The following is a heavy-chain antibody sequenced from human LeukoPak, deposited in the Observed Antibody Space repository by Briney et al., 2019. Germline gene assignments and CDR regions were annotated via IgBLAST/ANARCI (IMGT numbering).Heavy chain of an antibody. CDR2: ISGSGGST. CDR1: AFTFSNYA. Sequence: GGSLRLSCAPSAFTFSNYAMSWARQAPGRGLEWVSSISGSGGSTSYADSEKGRFTISRDNSKNPLYLQMDSLRAEDTAVYYCATLLTVTTWSYYFYGMDVWGQGTAVTVS. CDR3: ATLLTVTTWSYYFYGMDV. D-gene: IGHD4-17*01. J-gene: IGHJ6*01. V-gene: IGHV3-23*01.